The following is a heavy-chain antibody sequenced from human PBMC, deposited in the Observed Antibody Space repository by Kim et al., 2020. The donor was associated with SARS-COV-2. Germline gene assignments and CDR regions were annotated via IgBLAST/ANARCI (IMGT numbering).Heavy chain of an antibody. D-gene: IGHD2-8*02. V-gene: IGHV3-7*03. J-gene: IGHJ4*02. CDR3: VRQSVYGTGASYY. Sequence: GGSLRLSCAASGFTFSTYWMNWVRQAPGKGLEWVANIKEDESDKYYADSVRGRFTISRDNAKNSLYLQMNTLRAEDTAVYYCVRQSVYGTGASYYWGQ. CDR1: GFTFSTYW. CDR2: IKEDESDK.